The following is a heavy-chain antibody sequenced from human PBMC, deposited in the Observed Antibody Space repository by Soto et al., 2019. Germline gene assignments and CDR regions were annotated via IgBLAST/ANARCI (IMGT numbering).Heavy chain of an antibody. J-gene: IGHJ4*02. CDR1: GFTFSSYG. CDR2: IWYDGSNK. CDR3: ARPRSKGELLEYYFDY. V-gene: IGHV3-33*01. D-gene: IGHD1-26*01. Sequence: QVQLVESGGGVVQPGRSLRLSCAASGFTFSSYGMHWVRQAPGKGLEWVAVIWYDGSNKYYADSVKGRFTISRDNSKNTLYLQMNSLRAEDTAVYYCARPRSKGELLEYYFDYWGQGTLVTVSS.